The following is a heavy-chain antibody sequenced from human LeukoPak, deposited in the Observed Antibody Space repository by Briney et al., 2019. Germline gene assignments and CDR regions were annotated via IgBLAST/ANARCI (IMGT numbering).Heavy chain of an antibody. V-gene: IGHV1-69*06. D-gene: IGHD3-10*01. CDR1: RGTFSSYT. Sequence: SVKVSCKASRGTFSSYTISWVRQAPGQGLEWMGGIIPIFGTANYAQKFQGRVTITADKSTSTAYMELSSLRSEDTAVYYCAPFGPWFDPWGQGTLVTVSS. CDR2: IIPIFGTA. J-gene: IGHJ5*02. CDR3: APFGPWFDP.